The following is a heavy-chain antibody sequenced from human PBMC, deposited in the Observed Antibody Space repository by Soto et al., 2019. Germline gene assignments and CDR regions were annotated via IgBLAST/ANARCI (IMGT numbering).Heavy chain of an antibody. CDR2: IWYDGNNK. V-gene: IGHV3-33*01. D-gene: IGHD6-13*01. CDR3: ASRIAAARPFDV. J-gene: IGHJ3*01. Sequence: QVQLVESGGGVVQPGRSLRLSCAASGFTFSNSGMHWVHQAPGKGLEWVAVIWYDGNNKFYADSVKGRFTISRDNSRNMLYLQMNSLRADDTALYYCASRIAAARPFDVWGQGTMVTVSS. CDR1: GFTFSNSG.